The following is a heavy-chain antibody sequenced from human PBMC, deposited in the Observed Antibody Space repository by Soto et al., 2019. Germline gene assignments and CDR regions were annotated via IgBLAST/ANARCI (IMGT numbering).Heavy chain of an antibody. CDR1: GFTFSSYG. D-gene: IGHD2-21*01. CDR2: ISYDGSNK. J-gene: IGHJ6*02. Sequence: GGSLRLSCAASGFTFSSYGMHWVRQAPGKGLEWVAVISYDGSNKYYADSVKGRFTISRDNSKNTLYLQMNSLRAEDTAVYYCARERIPGYYYYYGMDVWGQGTTVTVS. CDR3: ARERIPGYYYYYGMDV. V-gene: IGHV3-30*03.